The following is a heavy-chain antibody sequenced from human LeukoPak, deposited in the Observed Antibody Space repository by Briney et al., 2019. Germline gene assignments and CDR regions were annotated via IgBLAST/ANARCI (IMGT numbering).Heavy chain of an antibody. CDR1: GGTFSSYA. V-gene: IGHV1-69*13. J-gene: IGHJ5*02. CDR3: ARDPTSYSSGWYGSWFDP. CDR2: IIPIFGTA. D-gene: IGHD6-19*01. Sequence: AAVKVSCKASGGTFSSYAISWVRQPPGQGLEWMGGIIPIFGTANYAQKFQGRVMITADESTSTAYMGLSSLRSEDTAVYCCARDPTSYSSGWYGSWFDPWGQGTLVTVSS.